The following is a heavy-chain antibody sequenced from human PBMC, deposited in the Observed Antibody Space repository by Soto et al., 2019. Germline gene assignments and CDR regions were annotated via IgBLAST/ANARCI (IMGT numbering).Heavy chain of an antibody. CDR3: ARTKGGYCSGGTCPHDY. J-gene: IGHJ4*02. Sequence: PSETLSLTCTVSGGSIGSSSYFWGWIRQPPGKGLEWIGSLYFSGSTYYNPSLKSRVTISVDTSKIHFSLNLSSVTAADTAVYYCARTKGGYCSGGTCPHDYWGQGTLVT. D-gene: IGHD2-15*01. V-gene: IGHV4-39*02. CDR1: GGSIGSSSYF. CDR2: LYFSGST.